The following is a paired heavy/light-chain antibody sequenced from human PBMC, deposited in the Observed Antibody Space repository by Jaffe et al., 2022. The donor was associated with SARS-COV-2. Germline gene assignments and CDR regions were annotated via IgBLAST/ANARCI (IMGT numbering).Heavy chain of an antibody. D-gene: IGHD6-13*01. V-gene: IGHV6-1*01. CDR2: TYYRSEWSS. CDR3: TRDHGIAAGSDYYFYYAMDV. J-gene: IGHJ6*02. Sequence: QVQLQQSGPGPVKPSQTLSLICAISGDSVSNNRAAWNWIRQSPSRGLEWLGRTYYRSEWSSDYAVSVKSRITINPDTSKNQFSLHLNSVTPDDTAVYYCTRDHGIAAGSDYYFYYAMDVWGQGTTVTVSS. CDR1: GDSVSNNRAA.
Light chain of an antibody. J-gene: IGKJ2*01. CDR2: AAS. Sequence: DIQMTQSPSSLSASVGDRVTITCRASQSINNYLIWYQQKPGRAPKLLIYAASSLQSGVPSRFSGRGSGTDFTLTISSLQPEDFATYYCQQSYSAPMYTFGQGTKLEIK. CDR1: QSINNY. V-gene: IGKV1-39*01. CDR3: QQSYSAPMYT.